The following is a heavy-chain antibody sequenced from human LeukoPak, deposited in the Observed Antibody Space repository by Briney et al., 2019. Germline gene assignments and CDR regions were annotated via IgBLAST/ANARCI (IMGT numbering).Heavy chain of an antibody. CDR2: TTYDGSTK. Sequence: GGSLRLSCVVPGFTFSNYGMHWVRQAPGKGLEWVALTTYDGSTKYYAESVKGRFTISKDNSRNTLYLQMNSLKVEDTAIYYCAKPLDEYFDFWGQGTLVTVSS. CDR1: GFTFSNYG. J-gene: IGHJ4*02. V-gene: IGHV3-30*18. CDR3: AKPLDEYFDF.